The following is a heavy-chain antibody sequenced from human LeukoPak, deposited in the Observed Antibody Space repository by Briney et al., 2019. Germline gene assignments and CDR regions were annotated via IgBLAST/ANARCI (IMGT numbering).Heavy chain of an antibody. Sequence: GGSLRLSCVAYGFTFGSFGMHWVRQAPGKGLDWVAFIAYDGSDENYADSVKGRFTISRDNFKNTLYLQMNSLGPEDTAMYYCARDVMAVAGTLGFDCWGQGALVTVSS. CDR2: IAYDGSDE. D-gene: IGHD6-19*01. J-gene: IGHJ4*02. V-gene: IGHV3-30*04. CDR3: ARDVMAVAGTLGFDC. CDR1: GFTFGSFG.